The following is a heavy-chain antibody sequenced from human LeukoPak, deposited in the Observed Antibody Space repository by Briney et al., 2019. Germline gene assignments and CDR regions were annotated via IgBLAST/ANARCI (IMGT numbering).Heavy chain of an antibody. CDR3: ARGGQPYYYYYMDV. CDR1: GFTFSSYS. Sequence: PGGSLRLSCAASGFTFSSYSMNWVRQAPGKGLEWVSSIGSSSSYIYYADSVKGRFTISRDNAKNSLYLQMNSLRAEDTAVYYCARGGQPYYYYYMDVWGKGTTVTVSS. V-gene: IGHV3-21*01. J-gene: IGHJ6*03. CDR2: IGSSSSYI.